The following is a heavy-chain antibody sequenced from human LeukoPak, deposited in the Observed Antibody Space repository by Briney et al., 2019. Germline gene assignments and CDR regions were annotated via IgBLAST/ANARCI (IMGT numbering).Heavy chain of an antibody. V-gene: IGHV3-23*01. CDR1: GFTFSSYA. CDR2: ISGSGGST. CDR3: ARNVVPAAINWLDP. Sequence: PGGSLRLSCAASGFTFSSYAMSWARQAPGKGLEWVSAISGSGGSTYYADSVKGRFTISRDNSKNTLYLQMNSLRAEDTAVYYCARNVVPAAINWLDPWGQGTLVTVSS. J-gene: IGHJ5*02. D-gene: IGHD2-2*01.